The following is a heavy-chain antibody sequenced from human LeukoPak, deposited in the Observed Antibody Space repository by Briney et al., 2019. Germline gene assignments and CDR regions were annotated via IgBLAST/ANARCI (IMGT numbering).Heavy chain of an antibody. CDR3: ARGKARYCSSTSCWFDP. D-gene: IGHD2-2*01. CDR1: GYTFTSYG. V-gene: IGHV1-18*01. CDR2: VSAYNGNT. Sequence: GASVTVSCKASGYTFTSYGISWVRQAPRQGLEWMGWVSAYNGNTNYAQKLQGRVTMTTDTSTSTAYMELRSLRSDDTAVYYCARGKARYCSSTSCWFDPWGQGTLVTVSS. J-gene: IGHJ5*02.